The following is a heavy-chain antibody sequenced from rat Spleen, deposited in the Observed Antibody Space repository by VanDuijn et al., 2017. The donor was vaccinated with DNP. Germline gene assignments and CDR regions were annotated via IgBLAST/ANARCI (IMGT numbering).Heavy chain of an antibody. V-gene: IGHV4-2*01. J-gene: IGHJ2*01. CDR3: AKGPNYGGWSDYFDY. CDR1: GFNFNDYW. CDR2: INKDSSTI. D-gene: IGHD1-11*01. Sequence: EVKLVESGGGLVQPGKSLKLSCAASGFNFNDYWMGWVRQAPGKGLEWIGQINKDSSTINYNPSLKEKITISRDKAQNTLYLQMSKLGSEDTGIYYCAKGPNYGGWSDYFDYWGQGVMVTVSS.